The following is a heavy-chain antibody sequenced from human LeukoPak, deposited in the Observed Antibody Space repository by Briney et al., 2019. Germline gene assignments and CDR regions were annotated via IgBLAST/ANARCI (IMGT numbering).Heavy chain of an antibody. CDR1: GFTFSSYW. CDR2: IKQDGSEK. Sequence: GGSLRLSCAASGFTFSSYWMSWVRQAPGKGLEWVANIKQDGSEKYYVDSVKGRFTISRDNAKNSLYLQMNNLRAEDTAVYYCARVRRIAAAGEGLSWGQGTLVTVSS. J-gene: IGHJ5*02. V-gene: IGHV3-7*03. D-gene: IGHD6-13*01. CDR3: ARVRRIAAAGEGLS.